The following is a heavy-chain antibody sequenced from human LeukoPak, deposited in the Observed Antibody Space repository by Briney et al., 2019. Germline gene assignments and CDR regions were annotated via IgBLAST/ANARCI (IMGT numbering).Heavy chain of an antibody. CDR1: SGSISSYY. J-gene: IGHJ6*03. V-gene: IGHV4-59*01. CDR3: ARTTEGYCRGRSCYSYYYYMDV. Sequence: PSETLSLTCTVSSGSISSYYWSWIRQPPGKGLEWIGYIYYSGSTNYNPSLKSRVTISVDTSKNQFSLKLSSVTAADTAVYYCARTTEGYCRGRSCYSYYYYMDVWGKGTTVTVSS. D-gene: IGHD2-15*01. CDR2: IYYSGST.